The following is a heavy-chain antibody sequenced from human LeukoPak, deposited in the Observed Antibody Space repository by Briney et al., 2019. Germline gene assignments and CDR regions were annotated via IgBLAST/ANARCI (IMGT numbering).Heavy chain of an antibody. CDR1: GGSFSGYY. V-gene: IGHV4-34*01. Sequence: SETLSLTCAVYGGSFSGYYWSWIRQPPGKGLEWMGEINHSGSTNYNPSLKSRVTISVDTSKSQFSLKLSSVTAADTAVYYCARGRALRYFDWLDYYYGMDVWGQGTTVTVSS. D-gene: IGHD3-9*01. CDR3: ARGRALRYFDWLDYYYGMDV. CDR2: INHSGST. J-gene: IGHJ6*02.